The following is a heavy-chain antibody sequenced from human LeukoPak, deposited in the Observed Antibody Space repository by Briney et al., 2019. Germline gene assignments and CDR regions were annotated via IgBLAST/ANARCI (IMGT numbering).Heavy chain of an antibody. J-gene: IGHJ4*02. CDR1: GFTFSRYA. CDR3: GKDKTTYNWWEVIES. D-gene: IGHD1-1*01. Sequence: PGGSLRLYCVASGFTFSRYAMTWVRQAPGKGLEWVALITHTGGDSYYADSVKGRFAISRDNSKNTLYLEMNDLRAEDTALYFCGKDKTTYNWWEVIESWGQGALVTVSS. CDR2: ITHTGGDS. V-gene: IGHV3-23*01.